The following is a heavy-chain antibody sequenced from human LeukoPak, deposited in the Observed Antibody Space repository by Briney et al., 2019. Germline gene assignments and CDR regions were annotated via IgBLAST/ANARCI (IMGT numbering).Heavy chain of an antibody. V-gene: IGHV4-4*02. D-gene: IGHD2-2*02. CDR1: GGSISSSKW. J-gene: IGHJ4*02. CDR3: ARERGYCSSTSCYTRGYFDY. CDR2: IYHSGST. Sequence: SETLSLTCAVSGGSISSSKWWSWVRQPPGKGLEWIGEIYHSGSTNYNPSLKSRVTISVDKSKNQFSLKLSSVTAADTAVYYCARERGYCSSTSCYTRGYFDYWGQGTLVTVSS.